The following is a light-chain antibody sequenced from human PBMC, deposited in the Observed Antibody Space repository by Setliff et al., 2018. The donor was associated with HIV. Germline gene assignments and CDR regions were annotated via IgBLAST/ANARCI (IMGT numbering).Light chain of an antibody. V-gene: IGLV1-40*01. CDR1: SSNIGAGYD. CDR2: GKN. J-gene: IGLJ3*02. CDR3: RSYDTSLTVWV. Sequence: QSVLTQPPSVSGAPGQMVTISCTGSSSNIGAGYDVHWYQHLPGTDPKLLIYGKNNRPSGVPDRFSGSKSGTSASLAITGLQPEDEADYYCRSYDTSLTVWVFGGGTKVTVL.